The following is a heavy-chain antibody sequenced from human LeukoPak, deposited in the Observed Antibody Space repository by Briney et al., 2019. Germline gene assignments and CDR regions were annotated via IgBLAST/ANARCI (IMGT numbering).Heavy chain of an antibody. CDR2: IVPIFGTA. CDR3: ARRRYDGDYDY. CDR1: GGTFSSYA. Sequence: ASVKVSCKASGGTFSSYAISWVRQAPGQGLEWVGGIVPIFGTANYAQKFQGRVAITADESTSTAYMELSSLRSEDTAVYYCARRRYDGDYDYWGQGTLVTVSS. D-gene: IGHD4-17*01. J-gene: IGHJ4*02. V-gene: IGHV1-69*13.